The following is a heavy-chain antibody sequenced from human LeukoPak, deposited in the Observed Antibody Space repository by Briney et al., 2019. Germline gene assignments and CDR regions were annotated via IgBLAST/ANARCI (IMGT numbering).Heavy chain of an antibody. CDR1: GGSFSGYY. Sequence: SETLSLTCAVYGGSFSGYYWSWIRQPPGKGLEWIGEINHSGSTGYNPSLKSRVTISVDTSKNQFSLKLSSVTAADTAVYYCASIAAAGTLDYWGQGTLVTVSS. V-gene: IGHV4-34*01. D-gene: IGHD6-13*01. J-gene: IGHJ4*02. CDR2: INHSGST. CDR3: ASIAAAGTLDY.